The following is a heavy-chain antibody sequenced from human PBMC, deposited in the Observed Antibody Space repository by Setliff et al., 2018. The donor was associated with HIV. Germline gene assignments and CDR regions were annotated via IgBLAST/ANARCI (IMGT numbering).Heavy chain of an antibody. CDR1: GFPVSDNY. V-gene: IGHV3-53*01. D-gene: IGHD3-16*01. J-gene: IGHJ5*02. CDR3: AKGVKWLGP. Sequence: SGGSLRLSCAASGFPVSDNYVTWVRQAPGKGLEWVSVIYGDGRTFYADSVKGRFTISRDDSKNTVYLQMYSLRVDDTGAYYCAKGVKWLGPWGQGTLVTVSS. CDR2: IYGDGRT.